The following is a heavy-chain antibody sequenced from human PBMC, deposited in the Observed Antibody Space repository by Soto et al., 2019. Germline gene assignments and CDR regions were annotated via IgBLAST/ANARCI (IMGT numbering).Heavy chain of an antibody. Sequence: QVQLVESGGGVVQPGRSLRLSCAASGFTFSNYAMHWVRQAPGKGLEWVAVDASKAYYAESVKGRFTISRDNSKATLYQQMNRPRGEGTAAYYYARKGWDGDYGCQGTLVNDSS. CDR1: GFTFSNYA. D-gene: IGHD1-26*01. CDR3: ARKGWDGDY. J-gene: IGHJ4*02. V-gene: IGHV3-30*03. CDR2: DASKA.